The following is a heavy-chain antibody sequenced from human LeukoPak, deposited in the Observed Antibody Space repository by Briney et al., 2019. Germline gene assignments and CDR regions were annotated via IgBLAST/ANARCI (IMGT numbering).Heavy chain of an antibody. CDR2: ISGGGGST. CDR1: GFTFSSYA. J-gene: IGHJ4*02. V-gene: IGHV3-23*01. D-gene: IGHD7-27*01. Sequence: GGSLRLSCAASGFTFSSYAMSWVRQAPGKGLEWVSAISGGGGSTYYADSVKGRFTISRDNSKNTLYLQMNSLRAEDTAVYYCAKDQLGIEAIIDYWGQGTLVTVSS. CDR3: AKDQLGIEAIIDY.